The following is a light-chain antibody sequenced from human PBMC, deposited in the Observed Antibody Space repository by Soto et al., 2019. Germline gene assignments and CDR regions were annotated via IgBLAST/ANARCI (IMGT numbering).Light chain of an antibody. Sequence: QYVLTQPRSVSWSPGQSVTISCTGTSSDVGGYNYVSWYQQHPGKAPKLMIYDVSKRPSGVPDRFSGYKSGNTASLTISGLQAEDEADYYCCSYAGSYVFGTGTKVTVL. CDR1: SSDVGGYNY. CDR2: DVS. CDR3: CSYAGSYV. J-gene: IGLJ1*01. V-gene: IGLV2-11*01.